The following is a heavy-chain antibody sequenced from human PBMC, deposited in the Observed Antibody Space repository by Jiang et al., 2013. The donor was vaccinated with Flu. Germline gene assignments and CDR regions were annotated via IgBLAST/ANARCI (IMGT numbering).Heavy chain of an antibody. CDR2: IYYSGST. J-gene: IGHJ4*02. CDR3: AREGYSSGPQAHSFDY. Sequence: GLVKPSETLSLTCTVSGGSISSYYWSWIRQPPGKGLEWIGYIYYSGSTNYNPSLKSRVTISVDTSKNQFSLKLSSVTAADTAVYYCAREGYSSGPQAHSFDYWGQGTLVTVSS. V-gene: IGHV4-59*01. CDR1: GGSISSYY. D-gene: IGHD6-19*01.